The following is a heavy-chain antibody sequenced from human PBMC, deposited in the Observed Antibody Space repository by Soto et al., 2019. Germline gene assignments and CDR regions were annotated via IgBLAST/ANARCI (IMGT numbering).Heavy chain of an antibody. CDR2: IRNKAYRGTT. J-gene: IGHJ4*02. CDR1: GFTFGDYA. CDR3: TRGDMALNDY. D-gene: IGHD2-15*01. V-gene: IGHV3-49*04. Sequence: SRILSRTASGFTFGDYAMSWVRQAPGKGLEWISFIRNKAYRGTTKYAASVRGRFTISRDDSKSIAYLQMNSLKTEDTAVYYCTRGDMALNDYWGQGTLVTVSS.